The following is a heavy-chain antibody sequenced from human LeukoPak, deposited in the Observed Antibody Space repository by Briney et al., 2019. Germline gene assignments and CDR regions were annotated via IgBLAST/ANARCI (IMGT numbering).Heavy chain of an antibody. CDR2: IYYSGST. D-gene: IGHD2-15*01. CDR1: GGSITTYY. J-gene: IGHJ5*02. Sequence: SETLSLTCTVSGGSITTYYWSWIRQPPGKGLEWIGYIYYSGSTNYNPSLKSRVTISVDTSKNQFSLKLSSVTAADTAVYYCPRHISGRDWFDPWGQGTLVTVSS. CDR3: PRHISGRDWFDP. V-gene: IGHV4-59*08.